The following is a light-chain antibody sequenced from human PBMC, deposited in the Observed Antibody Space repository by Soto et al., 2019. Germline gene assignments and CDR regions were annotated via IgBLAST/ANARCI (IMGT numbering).Light chain of an antibody. CDR2: GAS. V-gene: IGKV3-20*01. J-gene: IGKJ4*01. Sequence: EIVVTQSPGPLSLSPGERATLSCRSSQIVSISYLAWYQQRPGQAPRLLIHGASSRATGIPDRFSGSGSGTDFTLTINRLEPEDFAVYYCQQYDSSPPFALTFGGGTKVDIK. CDR1: QIVSISY. CDR3: QQYDSSPPFALT.